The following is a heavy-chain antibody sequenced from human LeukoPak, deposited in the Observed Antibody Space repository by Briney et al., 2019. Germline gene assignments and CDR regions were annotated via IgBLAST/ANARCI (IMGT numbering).Heavy chain of an antibody. D-gene: IGHD7-27*01. CDR3: ARYSNWFNYYYYYMDV. CDR2: IKQDGSEK. Sequence: GGSLRLSCVASGFTFSNYWMTWVRQAPGKGLEWVANIKQDGSEKYYVDSVKGRFAVSRDNAEKSLSLQMNSLRAEDAAVYYCARYSNWFNYYYYYMDVWGKGTTVTVSS. V-gene: IGHV3-7*01. J-gene: IGHJ6*03. CDR1: GFTFSNYW.